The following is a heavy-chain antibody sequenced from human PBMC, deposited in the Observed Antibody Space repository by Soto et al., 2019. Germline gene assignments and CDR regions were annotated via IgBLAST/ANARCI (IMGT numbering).Heavy chain of an antibody. J-gene: IGHJ3*02. V-gene: IGHV3-9*01. D-gene: IGHD6-13*01. CDR3: AKDRKDSSSRNVSVAFDI. CDR1: GFTFDDYA. CDR2: ISWNSGSI. Sequence: GGSPRLSCAASGFTFDDYAMHWVRQAPGKGLEWVSGISWNSGSIGYADSVKGRFTISRDNAKNSLYLQMNSLRAEDTALYYCAKDRKDSSSRNVSVAFDIWGQGTMVTVSS.